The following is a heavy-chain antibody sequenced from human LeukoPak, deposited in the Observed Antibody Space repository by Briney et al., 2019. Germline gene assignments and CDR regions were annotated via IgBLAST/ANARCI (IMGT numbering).Heavy chain of an antibody. CDR2: INPNSGGT. V-gene: IGHV1-2*02. CDR3: ARDPPRPNYYGSSGSNNGEDY. CDR1: GYTFTGYY. Sequence: ASVKVSCKSSGYTFTGYYMHWVRQAPGQGLEWMGWINPNSGGTNYARKFQGRVTMTRDTSISTAYMELSRLRSDDTAVYYCARDPPRPNYYGSSGSNNGEDYWGQGTLVTVSS. J-gene: IGHJ4*02. D-gene: IGHD3-22*01.